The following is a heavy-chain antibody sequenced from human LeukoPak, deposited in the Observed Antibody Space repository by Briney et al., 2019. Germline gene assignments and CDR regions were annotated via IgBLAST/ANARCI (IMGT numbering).Heavy chain of an antibody. Sequence: SQTLSLTCTASGGSISSGTYSWSSIRQPAGKGLEWIGRIYTTGRHNYNHSHKSRVNISVDTSKNQFSLRLNSVTAADTAANYCARGRPGCTNTSCPKKYYYMDVWGKGTTVTVSS. CDR2: IYTTGRH. CDR3: ARGRPGCTNTSCPKKYYYMDV. J-gene: IGHJ6*03. CDR1: GGSISSGTYS. D-gene: IGHD2-2*01. V-gene: IGHV4-61*02.